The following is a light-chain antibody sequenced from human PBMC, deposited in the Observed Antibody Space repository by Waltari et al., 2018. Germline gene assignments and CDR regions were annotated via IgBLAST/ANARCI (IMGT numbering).Light chain of an antibody. J-gene: IGKJ1*01. CDR3: QQYNNWPRT. V-gene: IGKV3-15*01. Sequence: EIVMTQSPDTLSVSPGERASLSCRASQSVAGDLAWYQQKPCQSPRLLISDASTRATGIPARFSGSGSGTEFTLTISSLQSEDFAVYFCQQYNNWPRTFGQGTKVEIK. CDR2: DAS. CDR1: QSVAGD.